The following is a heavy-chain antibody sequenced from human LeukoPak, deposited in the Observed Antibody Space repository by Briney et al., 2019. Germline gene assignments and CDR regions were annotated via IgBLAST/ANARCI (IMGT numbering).Heavy chain of an antibody. CDR3: AKDRGLYGSGSYGMDV. J-gene: IGHJ6*02. CDR1: GGSISSSNYY. CDR2: IYYSGST. D-gene: IGHD3-10*01. Sequence: SETLSLTCTVSGGSISSSNYYWGWIRQPPGKGLEWIGNIYYSGSTYYNPSLKSRVTISVDTSKNQFSLKVSSVTAADTAVYYCAKDRGLYGSGSYGMDVWGQGTTVTVSS. V-gene: IGHV4-39*07.